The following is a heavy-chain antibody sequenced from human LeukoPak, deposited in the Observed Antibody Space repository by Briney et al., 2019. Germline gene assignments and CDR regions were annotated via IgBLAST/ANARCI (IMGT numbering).Heavy chain of an antibody. J-gene: IGHJ4*02. Sequence: GGSLRLSCAASGFTFSSYAMSWVRQTPGRGLEWVSAISGSGGSTYYADSVKGRFTISRDNSKNTLYLQMNSLRAEDTAVYYCAKHERPSAAPLDYWGQGTLVTVSS. CDR3: AKHERPSAAPLDY. CDR1: GFTFSSYA. V-gene: IGHV3-23*01. D-gene: IGHD1-1*01. CDR2: ISGSGGST.